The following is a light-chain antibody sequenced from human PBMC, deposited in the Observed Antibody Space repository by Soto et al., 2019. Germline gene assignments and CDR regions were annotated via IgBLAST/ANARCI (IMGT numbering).Light chain of an antibody. J-gene: IGKJ1*01. CDR1: QSVSSSY. V-gene: IGKV3-20*01. Sequence: EIVLTQSPGTLSLSPGEIATLSCRASQSVSSSYLAWYQQKPGQAPRLLIYGASSRDTGIPDRFSGSGSGTHFTLTLSRLESEDCAVYYCQQYGSSPGTFGQGTKVEI. CDR3: QQYGSSPGT. CDR2: GAS.